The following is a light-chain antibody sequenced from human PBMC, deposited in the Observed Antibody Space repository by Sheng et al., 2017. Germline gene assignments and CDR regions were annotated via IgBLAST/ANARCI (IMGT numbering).Light chain of an antibody. Sequence: QSALTQPASVSGSPGQSITISCTGTSSDVGGYNYVSWYQQHPGKAPKLMIYDNRPSGVSNRFSGSKSGNTASLTISGLQAEDEADYYCTSSTSSSTLVVFGGVTKLTVL. CDR3: TSSTSSSTLVV. CDR2: D. CDR1: SSDVGGYNY. V-gene: IGLV2-14*01. J-gene: IGLJ2*01.